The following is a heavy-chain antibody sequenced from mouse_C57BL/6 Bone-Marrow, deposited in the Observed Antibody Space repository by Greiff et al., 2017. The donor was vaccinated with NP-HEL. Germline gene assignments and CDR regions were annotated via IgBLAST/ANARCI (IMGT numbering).Heavy chain of an antibody. Sequence: EVQLVESGGDLVKPGGSLKLSCAASGFTFSSYGMSWVRQTPDKRLEWVATISSGGSYTYYPDSVKGRFTISRDNAKNTLYLQMSSLKSEDTAMYYCARHGVESLDYWGQGTTLTVSS. J-gene: IGHJ2*01. CDR3: ARHGVESLDY. V-gene: IGHV5-6*01. CDR2: ISSGGSYT. D-gene: IGHD1-1*02. CDR1: GFTFSSYG.